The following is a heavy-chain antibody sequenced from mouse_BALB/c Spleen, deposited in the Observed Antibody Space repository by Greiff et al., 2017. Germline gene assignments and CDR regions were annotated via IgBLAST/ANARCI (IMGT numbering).Heavy chain of an antibody. V-gene: IGHV2-9*02. Sequence: ESGPGLVAPSQSLSITCTVSGFSLTSYGVHWVRQPPGKGLEWLGVIWAGGGTNYNSALMSRLSISKDNTKSQVFLKMNSLQTDDTAMYYCARDLAYYGNYYYAMDYWGQGTSVTVSS. CDR2: IWAGGGT. CDR1: GFSLTSYG. CDR3: ARDLAYYGNYYYAMDY. D-gene: IGHD2-10*01. J-gene: IGHJ4*01.